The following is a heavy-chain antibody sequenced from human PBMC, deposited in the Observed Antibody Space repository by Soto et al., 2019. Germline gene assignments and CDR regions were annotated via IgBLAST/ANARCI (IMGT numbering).Heavy chain of an antibody. CDR2: ISSSGNSV. CDR1: AFTFSNYT. D-gene: IGHD3-22*01. CDR3: ARAIVTSSYYFDS. V-gene: IGHV3-48*01. Sequence: GGSLSLSCAASAFTFSNYTMNWVRPAPGKGLEWISYISSSGNSVYYADSVKGRFTISRDNAKNSLYLQMSSLRAEDTAVYYCARAIVTSSYYFDSWGQGTLVTVSS. J-gene: IGHJ4*02.